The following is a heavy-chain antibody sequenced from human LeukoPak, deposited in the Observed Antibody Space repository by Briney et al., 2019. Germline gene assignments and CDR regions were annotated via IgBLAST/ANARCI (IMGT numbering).Heavy chain of an antibody. CDR3: TRDSPYRYYGAGSYYH. D-gene: IGHD3-10*01. CDR2: IRSKAYGGTT. Sequence: PGRSLRLSCTPSGFTFGDYAMSWFRQAPGKGLEWGGFIRSKAYGGTTKYAASMKGRFTISRDDSKSIAYLQMNSLKTEDTAVYYCTRDSPYRYYGAGSYYHWGQRTLVTVSS. J-gene: IGHJ5*02. CDR1: GFTFGDYA. V-gene: IGHV3-49*03.